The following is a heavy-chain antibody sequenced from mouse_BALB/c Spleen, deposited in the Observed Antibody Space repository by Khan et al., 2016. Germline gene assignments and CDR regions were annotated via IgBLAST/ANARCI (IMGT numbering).Heavy chain of an antibody. CDR3: ARWYGNYALDY. D-gene: IGHD2-10*02. CDR2: INTNTGAP. Sequence: QIQLVQSGPELKKPGETVKISCKASGYTFTNYGVHWVKQAPGKGLKWMGWINTNTGAPTYAEEFKGRFAFSLETSASTAFLHIDTLKNEDTATYFCARWYGNYALDYWGQGTSVTVSS. V-gene: IGHV9-3*02. J-gene: IGHJ4*01. CDR1: GYTFTNYG.